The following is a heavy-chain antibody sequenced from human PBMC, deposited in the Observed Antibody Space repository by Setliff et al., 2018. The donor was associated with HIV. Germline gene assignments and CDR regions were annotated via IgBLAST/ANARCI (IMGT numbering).Heavy chain of an antibody. D-gene: IGHD1-26*01. CDR3: VRPAGKGSYYGDDAFDI. Sequence: PSETLSLTCTVSGGPISSVSYYWSWIRQPAGKGLEWIGRIYSSGSTNYNPSLKSRVSMSVDTSKNQFSLRLNSVTAADTAVYYCVRPAGKGSYYGDDAFDIWGQGRLVTVSS. J-gene: IGHJ3*02. V-gene: IGHV4-61*02. CDR1: GGPISSVSYY. CDR2: IYSSGST.